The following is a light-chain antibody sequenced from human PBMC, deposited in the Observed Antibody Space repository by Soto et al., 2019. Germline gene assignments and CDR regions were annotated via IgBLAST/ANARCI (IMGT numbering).Light chain of an antibody. CDR1: QGIRSA. CDR3: QQFNNYPRT. J-gene: IGKJ5*01. V-gene: IGKV1D-13*01. CDR2: DAS. Sequence: AIQLTQSPSSLSASVGDRITITCRASQGIRSALAWYQQTPGKAPKLLIYDASSLDSGVPSRFSGSGSGTDFTLTISRLHPEDFATYYCQQFNNYPRTFGQGTRLEI.